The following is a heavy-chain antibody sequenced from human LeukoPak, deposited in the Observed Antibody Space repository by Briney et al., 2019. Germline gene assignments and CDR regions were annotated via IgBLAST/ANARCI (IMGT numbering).Heavy chain of an antibody. Sequence: PGGSLRLSCAASGFTFSSYWMNWVRQAPGKGLEWVANIKQDGSETYYVDSVKGRFTISRDNAKNSLYLQMNSLRDEDTAIYYCARDARRVGATARFDYWGQGTLVTVSS. D-gene: IGHD1-26*01. CDR3: ARDARRVGATARFDY. J-gene: IGHJ4*02. CDR2: IKQDGSET. CDR1: GFTFSSYW. V-gene: IGHV3-7*01.